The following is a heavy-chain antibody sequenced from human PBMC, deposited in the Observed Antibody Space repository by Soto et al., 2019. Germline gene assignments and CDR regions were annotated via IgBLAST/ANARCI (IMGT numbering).Heavy chain of an antibody. CDR3: ARRGSKGGSPGDYYYSMDV. V-gene: IGHV3-48*02. D-gene: IGHD2-15*01. Sequence: GGSLRLSCAGSGFTFSWHSMNWVRQAPGKGLEWLSYISSSSGTIYYADSVKGRFIISRDNARNSLYLQMNSLRDEDTAVYYCARRGSKGGSPGDYYYSMDVWGQGTTVTVSS. J-gene: IGHJ6*02. CDR2: ISSSSGTI. CDR1: GFTFSWHS.